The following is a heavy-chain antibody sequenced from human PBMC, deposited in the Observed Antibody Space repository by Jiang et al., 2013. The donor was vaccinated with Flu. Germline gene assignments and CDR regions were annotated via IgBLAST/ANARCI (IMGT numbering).Heavy chain of an antibody. V-gene: IGHV2-70*04. CDR1: GFSLTTSGMR. D-gene: IGHD2-21*02. CDR2: IDGDDDK. Sequence: KPTQTLTLTCTFSGFSLTTSGMRVSWIRQPPGRALEWLAVIDGDDDKLYNTALKTRLTISKDTSKNQVVLTLTNLDPVDTATYYCARKQGTYGDYWFDPWGQGTLVTVSS. J-gene: IGHJ5*02. CDR3: ARKQGTYGDYWFDP.